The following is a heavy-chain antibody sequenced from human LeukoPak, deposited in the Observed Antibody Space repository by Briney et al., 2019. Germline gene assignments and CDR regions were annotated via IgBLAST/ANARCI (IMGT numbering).Heavy chain of an antibody. D-gene: IGHD4-23*01. CDR2: IGGDGSNT. CDR3: ARGGRHDYDGRPPDY. CDR1: GFTFRTYW. J-gene: IGHJ4*02. Sequence: GGSLRLSSGASGFTFRTYWMHWVRQAPGKGLVWVSRIGGDGSNTNFADSVRGRFAISRDNAKNTLYLQMNSLRAENTAVYYCARGGRHDYDGRPPDYWGQGTLVTVSS. V-gene: IGHV3-74*01.